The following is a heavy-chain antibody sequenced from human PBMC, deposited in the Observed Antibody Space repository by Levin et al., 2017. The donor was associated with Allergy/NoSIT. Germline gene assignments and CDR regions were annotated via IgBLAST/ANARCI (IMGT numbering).Heavy chain of an antibody. CDR1: GGSISSYY. CDR2: IYYSGST. CDR3: ASTFGGVSPFDY. J-gene: IGHJ4*02. D-gene: IGHD3-16*01. Sequence: SETLSLTCTVSGGSISSYYWSWIRQPPGKGLEWIGYIYYSGSTNYNPSLKSRVTISVDTSKNQFSLKLSSVTAADTAVYYCASTFGGVSPFDYWGQGTLVTVSS. V-gene: IGHV4-59*08.